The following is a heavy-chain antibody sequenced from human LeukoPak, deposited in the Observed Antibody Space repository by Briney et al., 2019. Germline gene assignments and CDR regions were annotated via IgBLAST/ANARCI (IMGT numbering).Heavy chain of an antibody. CDR2: INQDGSEK. CDR3: ARGRFHLDSSGYSSFYY. Sequence: GGSLRLSCAASAFTFSTYWMSWVRQAPGKGLEWVANINQDGSEKYYVDSGKGRFTISRDNAKNSLYLQMNSLRAEDTAVYYCARGRFHLDSSGYSSFYYWGQGVLVTVSS. J-gene: IGHJ4*02. CDR1: AFTFSTYW. V-gene: IGHV3-7*01. D-gene: IGHD3-22*01.